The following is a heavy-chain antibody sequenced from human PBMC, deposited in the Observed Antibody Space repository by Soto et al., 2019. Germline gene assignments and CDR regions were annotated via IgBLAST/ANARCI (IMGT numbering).Heavy chain of an antibody. V-gene: IGHV5-10-1*01. D-gene: IGHD5-18*01. J-gene: IGHJ6*02. Sequence: PGESLKISCKGSGYSFTSYWISWVRQMPGKGLEWMGRIDPSDSYTNYSPSFQGHVTISADKSISTAYLQWSSLKASDTAMYYCARLGWIQTTPYYYGMDGWGQGTTVTVSS. CDR3: ARLGWIQTTPYYYGMDG. CDR2: IDPSDSYT. CDR1: GYSFTSYW.